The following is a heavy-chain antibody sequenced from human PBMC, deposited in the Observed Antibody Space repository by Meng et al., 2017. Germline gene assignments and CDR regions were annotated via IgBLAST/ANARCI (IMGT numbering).Heavy chain of an antibody. CDR1: GFTFSSYG. CDR3: ARVFTMVRGGDVAFDI. CDR2: IWYDGSNK. D-gene: IGHD3-10*01. V-gene: IGHV3-33*01. Sequence: LSLTCAASGFTFSSYGMHWVRQAPGKGLEWVAVIWYDGSNKYYADSVKGRFTISRDNSKNTLYLQMNSLRAEDTAVYYCARVFTMVRGGDVAFDIWGQGTMVTVSS. J-gene: IGHJ3*02.